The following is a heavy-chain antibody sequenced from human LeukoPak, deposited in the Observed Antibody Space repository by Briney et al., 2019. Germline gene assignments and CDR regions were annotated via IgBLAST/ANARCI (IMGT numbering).Heavy chain of an antibody. D-gene: IGHD5-18*01. CDR1: GFTFSSYS. CDR3: ARKRGYSFISRDYYYYMDV. CDR2: INSDGSST. Sequence: GGSLRLSCAASGFTFSSYSMNWVRQAPGKGLVWVSRINSDGSSTSYADSVRGRFSISRDNAKNTLYLQMNSLRAEDTAVYYCARKRGYSFISRDYYYYMDVWGKGTTVTVSS. V-gene: IGHV3-74*01. J-gene: IGHJ6*03.